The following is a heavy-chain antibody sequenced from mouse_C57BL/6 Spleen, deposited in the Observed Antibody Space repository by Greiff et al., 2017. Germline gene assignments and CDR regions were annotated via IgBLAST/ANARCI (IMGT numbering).Heavy chain of an antibody. Sequence: EVQLVESGAELVRPGASVKLSCTASGFNIKDYYMHWVKQRPDQGLEWIGRIDPEDGDTESAPKFQGKATMTADTSSNTAYLQLSSLTSEDTAVYYGTAGGLRQYYFDYWGQGTTRTVSS. CDR3: TAGGLRQYYFDY. J-gene: IGHJ2*01. CDR1: GFNIKDYY. D-gene: IGHD1-1*01. CDR2: IDPEDGDT. V-gene: IGHV14-1*01.